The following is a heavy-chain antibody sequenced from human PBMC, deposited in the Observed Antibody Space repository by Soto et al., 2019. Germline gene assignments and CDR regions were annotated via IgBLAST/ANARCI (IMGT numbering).Heavy chain of an antibody. V-gene: IGHV4-59*01. J-gene: IGHJ4*02. CDR3: ARSEYSNGYRGYYLAY. CDR1: GGSISSYY. Sequence: SETLSLTCTVSGGSISSYYWSWIRQPPGKGLEWIGYIYYSGSTNYNPSLKSRVTISVDTSKNQFSLKLSSVTAADTAVYYCARSEYSNGYRGYYLAYWGQGTLVTVSS. D-gene: IGHD5-18*01. CDR2: IYYSGST.